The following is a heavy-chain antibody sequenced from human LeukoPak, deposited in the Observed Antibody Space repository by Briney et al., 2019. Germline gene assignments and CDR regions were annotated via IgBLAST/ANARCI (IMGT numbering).Heavy chain of an antibody. CDR1: GYTVTSYD. CDR2: INPNSGGT. Sequence: ASVKVSCKASGYTVTSYDMHWVRQAPGQGREGRGWINPNSGGTNYAQKFQGRVTMTRDMSTSTVYMELSSLRSEDTAVYYCARGRLGFCGGGSCSDFDYWGQGTLVSVSS. CDR3: ARGRLGFCGGGSCSDFDY. D-gene: IGHD2-15*01. V-gene: IGHV1-2*02. J-gene: IGHJ4*02.